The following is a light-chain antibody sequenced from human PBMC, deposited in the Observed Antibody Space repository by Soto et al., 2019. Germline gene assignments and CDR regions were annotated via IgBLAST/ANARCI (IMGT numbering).Light chain of an antibody. CDR1: QSVNSSS. CDR2: GAS. Sequence: PGERVTLSCRASQSVNSSSLTSFQQTPGQAPGLLICGASTRATGIPATFSGSGSGTDFTLTIGSLQPEDFIVYFCQQDYNLPRWTCGQGTKVDIK. CDR3: QQDYNLPRWT. V-gene: IGKV3D-7*01. J-gene: IGKJ1*01.